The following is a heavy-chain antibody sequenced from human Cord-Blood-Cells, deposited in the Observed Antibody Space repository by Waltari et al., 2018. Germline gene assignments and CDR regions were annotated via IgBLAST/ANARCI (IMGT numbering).Heavy chain of an antibody. CDR1: GDSVSSNSAA. J-gene: IGHJ3*02. D-gene: IGHD3-9*01. CDR2: TYYRSKWYN. Sequence: QVQLQQSGPGLVKPSQTLPLTCAISGDSVSSNSAAWNWIRQSPSTGLEWLGRTYYRSKWYNDYAVSVKSRITINPDTSKNQFSLQLNSVTPEDTAVYYCAAQAYYDILTGYYAFDIWGQGTMVSVSS. CDR3: AAQAYYDILTGYYAFDI. V-gene: IGHV6-1*01.